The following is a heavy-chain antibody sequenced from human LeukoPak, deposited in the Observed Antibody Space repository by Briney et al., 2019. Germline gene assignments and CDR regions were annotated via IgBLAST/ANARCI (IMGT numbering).Heavy chain of an antibody. CDR3: ARYKIGGCSSTSCYEVGRLFDY. D-gene: IGHD2-2*01. V-gene: IGHV3-21*01. J-gene: IGHJ4*02. Sequence: GGSLRLSCAASGLTFSSYSMNWVRQAPGKGLEWVSSISSSSSYIYYADSVKGRFTISRDNAKNSLYLQMNSLRAEDTAVYYCARYKIGGCSSTSCYEVGRLFDYWGQGTLVTVSS. CDR2: ISSSSSYI. CDR1: GLTFSSYS.